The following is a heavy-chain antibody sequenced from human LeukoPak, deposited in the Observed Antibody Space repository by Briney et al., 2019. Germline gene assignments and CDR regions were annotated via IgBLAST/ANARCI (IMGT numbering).Heavy chain of an antibody. Sequence: GGSLRLSCAASGFTFSSYGMHWVRQAPGKGLEWVAVISYDGSNKYYADSVKGRFTISRDNSKNTLYLQMNSLRAEDTAVYYCAKSPIEAVAGYVAYFDYWGQGTLVTVSS. D-gene: IGHD6-19*01. J-gene: IGHJ4*02. CDR2: ISYDGSNK. CDR1: GFTFSSYG. CDR3: AKSPIEAVAGYVAYFDY. V-gene: IGHV3-30*18.